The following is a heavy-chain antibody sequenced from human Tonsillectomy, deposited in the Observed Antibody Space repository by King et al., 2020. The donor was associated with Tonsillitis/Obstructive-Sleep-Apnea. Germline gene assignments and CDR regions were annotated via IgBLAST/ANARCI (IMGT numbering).Heavy chain of an antibody. V-gene: IGHV3-9*01. D-gene: IGHD3-3*01. CDR2: ITCNSGSI. J-gene: IGHJ4*02. Sequence: QLVQSGGGLVQPGRSLRLSCAASGFTFDDYAMHWVRQPPGKGLEWVSGITCNSGSIAYADSVKGRFTISRDNAKNSLYLQMNSLGAEDTALYYCSKGGGYDFWSGYFFDYWGQGTLVTVSS. CDR3: SKGGGYDFWSGYFFDY. CDR1: GFTFDDYA.